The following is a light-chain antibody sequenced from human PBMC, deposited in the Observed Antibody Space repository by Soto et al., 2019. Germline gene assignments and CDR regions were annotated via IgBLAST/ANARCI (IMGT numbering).Light chain of an antibody. CDR3: QQYHTLPPIP. CDR2: ETS. CDR1: QSVGSR. Sequence: EIVMTHSPDALSVSQGEGAELSCRASQSVGSRVAWYQQKFGQPPRLLIYETSTRANGIPARFSGSGSGTDFTLSISSLQPGDVGIYSCQQYHTLPPIPFCQGTRLEI. V-gene: IGKV3-15*01. J-gene: IGKJ5*01.